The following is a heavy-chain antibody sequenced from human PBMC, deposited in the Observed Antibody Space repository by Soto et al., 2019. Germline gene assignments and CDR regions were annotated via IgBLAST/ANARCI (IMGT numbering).Heavy chain of an antibody. CDR2: MYYSGST. CDR3: AGVFFDSSGPGVAFDI. CDR1: GGSISDFY. V-gene: IGHV4-59*01. D-gene: IGHD3-22*01. J-gene: IGHJ3*02. Sequence: ASETLSLTCSVSGGSISDFYWGWIRQPPGRGLEWVAYMYYSGSTKSNPSLKSRVNISVDMSKKEFSLKLSSVTAADTAAYHCAGVFFDSSGPGVAFDIWGPGTMVTVSS.